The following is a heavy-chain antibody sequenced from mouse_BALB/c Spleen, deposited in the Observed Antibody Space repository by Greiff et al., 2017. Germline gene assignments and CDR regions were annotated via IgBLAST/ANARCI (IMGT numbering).Heavy chain of an antibody. CDR1: GFTFSDYY. J-gene: IGHJ2*01. D-gene: IGHD2-14*01. V-gene: IGHV5-4*02. Sequence: EVKLMESGGGLVKPGGSLKLSCAASGFTFSDYYMYWVRQTPEKRLEWVATISDGGSYTYYPDSVKGRFTISRDNAKNNLYLQMSSLKSEDTAMYYCARGGYDVFDYWGQGTTLTVSS. CDR3: ARGGYDVFDY. CDR2: ISDGGSYT.